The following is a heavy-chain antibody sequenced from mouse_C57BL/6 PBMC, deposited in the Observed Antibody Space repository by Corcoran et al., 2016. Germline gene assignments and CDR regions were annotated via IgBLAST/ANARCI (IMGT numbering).Heavy chain of an antibody. Sequence: QIQLVQSGPELKKPGETVKISCKASGYTFTTYGMSWVKQAPGKGLKWMGWINTYSGVPTYADDFKGRFAFSLETSASTAYLQINNLKNEDTATYFCARKGLFFAYWGQGTLVTVSA. V-gene: IGHV9-3*01. CDR2: INTYSGVP. CDR1: GYTFTTYG. J-gene: IGHJ3*01. CDR3: ARKGLFFAY. D-gene: IGHD3-1*01.